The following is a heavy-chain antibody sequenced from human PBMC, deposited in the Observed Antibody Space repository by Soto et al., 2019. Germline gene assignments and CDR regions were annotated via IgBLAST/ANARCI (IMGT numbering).Heavy chain of an antibody. J-gene: IGHJ6*02. CDR2: ISYDGSNK. V-gene: IGHV3-30*18. CDR1: GFTFSSYG. Sequence: GGSLRLSCAASGFTFSSYGMHWVRQAPGKGLEWVAVISYDGSNKYYADSVKGRFTISRDNSKNTLYLQMNSLRAEDTAVYYCAKPGIAAAGDYYYYGMDVWGQGTTVTVSS. D-gene: IGHD6-13*01. CDR3: AKPGIAAAGDYYYYGMDV.